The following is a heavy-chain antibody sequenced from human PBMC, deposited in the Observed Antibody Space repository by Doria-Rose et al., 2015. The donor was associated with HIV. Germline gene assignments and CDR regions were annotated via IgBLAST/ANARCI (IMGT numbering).Heavy chain of an antibody. Sequence: QVKLVESGPVLVKPTETLTLTCTVSGVSLSSPGMGVSWIRQPPGKALEWLAHNFSDDERSYKTSLKSRLTISRGTSKSQVVLTMTDMDPVGTATYYCARIKSSRWYHKYYFDFWGQGTLVIVSA. CDR3: ARIKSSRWYHKYYFDF. CDR2: NFSDDER. J-gene: IGHJ4*02. CDR1: GVSLSSPGMG. V-gene: IGHV2-26*01. D-gene: IGHD6-13*01.